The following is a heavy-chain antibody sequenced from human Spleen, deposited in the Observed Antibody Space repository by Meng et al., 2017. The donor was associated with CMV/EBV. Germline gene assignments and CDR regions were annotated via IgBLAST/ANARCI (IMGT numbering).Heavy chain of an antibody. CDR2: IYPSDSDT. D-gene: IGHD2-15*01. CDR1: GYSFTSATYS. CDR3: ARSLRRWQSADSYVMDV. V-gene: IGHV5-51*01. J-gene: IGHJ6*02. Sequence: GESLKISCKGSGYSFTSATYSIAWVRQMPGKGLEWMGFIYPSDSDTTYGPSFQGQVTISADKSINTAYLQWSSLKASDTAIYYCARSLRRWQSADSYVMDVWGQGTTVTVSS.